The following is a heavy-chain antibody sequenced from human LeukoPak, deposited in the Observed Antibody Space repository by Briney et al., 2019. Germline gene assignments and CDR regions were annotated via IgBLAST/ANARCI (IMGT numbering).Heavy chain of an antibody. CDR2: ISSIGST. CDR1: GDSFSTHY. J-gene: IGHJ3*02. V-gene: IGHV4-59*11. Sequence: SETLSLTCSVSGDSFSTHYWTWFRQPPGKGLEWFGYISSIGSTNYNPSLKSRVTISVDTSKKQFSLRMTSVTAADTAVYYCARDPTTVTKGFDIWGQGTMVTVSS. CDR3: ARDPTTVTKGFDI. D-gene: IGHD4-17*01.